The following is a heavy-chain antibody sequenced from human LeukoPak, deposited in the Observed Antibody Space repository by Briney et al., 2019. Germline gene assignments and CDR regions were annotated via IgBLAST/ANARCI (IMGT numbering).Heavy chain of an antibody. CDR2: INHSGST. J-gene: IGHJ4*02. CDR3: ARLWYLYGVPN. Sequence: PSETLSLTCAVYGGSFSGYYWSWIRQPPGKGLEWIGEINHSGSTNYNPPLKSRVTISVDTSKNQFSLKLSSVTAADTAVYYCARLWYLYGVPNWGQGTLVTVSS. CDR1: GGSFSGYY. V-gene: IGHV4-34*01. D-gene: IGHD4-17*01.